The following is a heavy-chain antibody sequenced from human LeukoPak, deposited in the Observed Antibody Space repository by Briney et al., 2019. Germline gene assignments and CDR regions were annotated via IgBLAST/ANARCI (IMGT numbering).Heavy chain of an antibody. CDR3: AKGPRTVRFGDRHKGIFDY. D-gene: IGHD3-10*01. Sequence: SVKVSCKASGGTFSSYAISWVRQAPGQGLDWMGGIIPIFGTANYAQKFQGRVTITADKSTSTAYMELSSLRSEDTAVYYCAKGPRTVRFGDRHKGIFDYWGQGTLVTVSS. J-gene: IGHJ4*02. CDR1: GGTFSSYA. V-gene: IGHV1-69*06. CDR2: IIPIFGTA.